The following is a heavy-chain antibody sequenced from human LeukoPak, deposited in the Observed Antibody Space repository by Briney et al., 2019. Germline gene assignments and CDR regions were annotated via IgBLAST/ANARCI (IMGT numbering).Heavy chain of an antibody. J-gene: IGHJ5*02. Sequence: PGGSLRLSCAASGFTFSDYWMHWVRRAPGKGLVWVSRINPDGSSASYADSVKGRFTISRDNAKNTLYLQMNSLRAEDTAVYYCARSKVTVTSIPWGQGTLVTVSS. D-gene: IGHD4-11*01. CDR1: GFTFSDYW. CDR2: INPDGSSA. CDR3: ARSKVTVTSIP. V-gene: IGHV3-74*01.